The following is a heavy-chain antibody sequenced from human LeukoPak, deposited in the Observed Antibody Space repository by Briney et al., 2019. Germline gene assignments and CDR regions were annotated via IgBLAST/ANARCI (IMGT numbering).Heavy chain of an antibody. CDR1: GYTFTSYY. D-gene: IGHD3-10*01. Sequence: GASVKVSCKASGYTFTSYYMHWVRQAPGQGLEWMGIINPSGGSTSYAQKFRGRVTMTRDTSTSTVYMELSSLRSEDTAVYYCARGGVTMVRGDYYFDYWGQGTLVTVSS. CDR3: ARGGVTMVRGDYYFDY. CDR2: INPSGGST. V-gene: IGHV1-46*01. J-gene: IGHJ4*02.